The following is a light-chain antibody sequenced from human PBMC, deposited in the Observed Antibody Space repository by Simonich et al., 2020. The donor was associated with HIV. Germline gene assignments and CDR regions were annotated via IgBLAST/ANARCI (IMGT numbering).Light chain of an antibody. Sequence: EIVMTQSPATLSVSPGERATLSCRASQSVSSNLAWYQQKPGQAPRLLICDTSNRATGIPARFSGSGSGTDFTLTISRLEPEDFVVYYCQQYGSSPLTFGGGTKVEIK. CDR3: QQYGSSPLT. CDR1: QSVSSN. CDR2: DTS. J-gene: IGKJ4*01. V-gene: IGKV3-20*01.